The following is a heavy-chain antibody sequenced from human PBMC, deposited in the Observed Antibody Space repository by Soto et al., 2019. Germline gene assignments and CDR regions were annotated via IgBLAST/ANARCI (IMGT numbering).Heavy chain of an antibody. V-gene: IGHV3-48*01. CDR2: ISSSSSTI. Sequence: TGGSLRLSCAASGFTFSSYSMNWVRQAPGKGLEWVSYISSSSSTIYYADSVKGRFTISRDNAKNSLYLQMNSLRAEDTAVYYCTRHQWTGESGDWFDPWGQGTLVTVSS. CDR1: GFTFSSYS. D-gene: IGHD2-8*02. J-gene: IGHJ5*02. CDR3: TRHQWTGESGDWFDP.